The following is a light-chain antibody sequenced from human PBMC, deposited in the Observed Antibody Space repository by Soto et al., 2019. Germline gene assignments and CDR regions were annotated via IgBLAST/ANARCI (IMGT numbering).Light chain of an antibody. J-gene: IGLJ1*01. CDR2: DVN. V-gene: IGLV2-14*01. CDR3: CSFSTSGTHV. CDR1: SSDLGTYDY. Sequence: QSALTQPASVSGSPGQSITFSCTGTSSDLGTYDYVSWHQQHPGKAPKLIIYDVNNRPSGVSSRFSGSKSGNTASLTISGLQTEDEADYYCCSFSTSGTHVFGTGTK.